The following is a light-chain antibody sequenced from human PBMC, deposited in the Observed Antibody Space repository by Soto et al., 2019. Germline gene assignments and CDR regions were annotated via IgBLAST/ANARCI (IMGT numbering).Light chain of an antibody. CDR3: QQYGSSPQT. Sequence: EIVLTQSPGTLSLSPGERATLSCTASQSLSSSYLAWYQQKPGQAPRLLIYGASGRATGIPDRFSGGGSGTDFALTISRLEPEDFAVYYCQQYGSSPQTFGQGTKVDIK. CDR1: QSLSSSY. CDR2: GAS. J-gene: IGKJ1*01. V-gene: IGKV3-20*01.